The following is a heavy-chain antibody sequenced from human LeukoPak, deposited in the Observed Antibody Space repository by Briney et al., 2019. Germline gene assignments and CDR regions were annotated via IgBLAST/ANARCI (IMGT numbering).Heavy chain of an antibody. V-gene: IGHV3-11*05. J-gene: IGHJ6*02. CDR1: GFTFSDYY. CDR2: ISSSSSYT. Sequence: GGSLRLSCAASGFTFSDYYMSWIRQAPGKGLEWVSYISSSSSYTNYADSVKGRFAISRDNSKNTLYLQMNSLRAEDTAVYYCAKGARYYDFWSGPPHYYYGMDVWGQGTTVTVSS. CDR3: AKGARYYDFWSGPPHYYYGMDV. D-gene: IGHD3-3*01.